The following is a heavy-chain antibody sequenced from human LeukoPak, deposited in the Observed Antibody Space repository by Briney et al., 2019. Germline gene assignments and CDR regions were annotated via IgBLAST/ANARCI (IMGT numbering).Heavy chain of an antibody. Sequence: SETLSLTCTVSGGSISSSSYYWGWIRRPPGKGLEWIGSMYSSGSTYYNPSLKSRVTISVDTSKNQFSLKLSSVTAADTAVYYCARHVSAEGSTWNDRPFDYWGQGILVTVSS. CDR2: MYSSGST. J-gene: IGHJ4*02. V-gene: IGHV4-39*01. D-gene: IGHD1-1*01. CDR1: GGSISSSSYY. CDR3: ARHVSAEGSTWNDRPFDY.